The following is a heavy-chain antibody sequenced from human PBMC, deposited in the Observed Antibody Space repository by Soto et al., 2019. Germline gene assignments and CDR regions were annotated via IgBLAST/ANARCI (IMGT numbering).Heavy chain of an antibody. D-gene: IGHD3-22*01. CDR3: AGPNFYYETRVYIDTKGTWFGP. CDR2: ITPIFVTA. J-gene: IGHJ5*02. CDR1: GGTFISNG. Sequence: QEPLVQSGDEVKKPGSSVKVSCKASGGTFISNGISWVRQAPGQGLEWMGGITPIFVTAKDGQKLQGRVTITADEATNTAHSELSALRSEDTAVYYCAGPNFYYETRVYIDTKGTWFGPWGQGSLVTVSS. V-gene: IGHV1-69*01.